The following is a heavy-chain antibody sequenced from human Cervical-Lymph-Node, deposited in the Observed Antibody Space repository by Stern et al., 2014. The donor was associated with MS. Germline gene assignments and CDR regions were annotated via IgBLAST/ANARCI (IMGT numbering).Heavy chain of an antibody. CDR1: GGSFKSYA. V-gene: IGHV1-69*12. J-gene: IGHJ5*02. D-gene: IGHD3-10*01. Sequence: QDQLVQSGAEVKKPGSSVRVSCKASGGSFKSYAFNWLRQAPGQGLEWLGDIVPMFAKANYAQKCQGRVTVTADEATNTVYMELSFLTSEDTAVYYCARERSIHYPAFAPWGQGTLVTVSS. CDR3: ARERSIHYPAFAP. CDR2: IVPMFAKA.